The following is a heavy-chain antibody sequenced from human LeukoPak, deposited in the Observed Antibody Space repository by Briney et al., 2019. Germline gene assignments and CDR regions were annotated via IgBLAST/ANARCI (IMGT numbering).Heavy chain of an antibody. Sequence: ASVKVSCKASGYTFTSYGISWVRQAPGQGLEWMGWISAYNGNANYAQKLQGRVTMTTDTSTSTAYMELRSLRSDDTAVYYCARVSLVQYYFDYWGQGTLVTVSS. D-gene: IGHD1-1*01. V-gene: IGHV1-18*01. CDR2: ISAYNGNA. CDR3: ARVSLVQYYFDY. CDR1: GYTFTSYG. J-gene: IGHJ4*02.